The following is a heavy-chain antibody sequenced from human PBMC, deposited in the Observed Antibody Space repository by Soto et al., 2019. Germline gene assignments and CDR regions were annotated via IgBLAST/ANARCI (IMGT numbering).Heavy chain of an antibody. CDR1: GFTFSSYS. Sequence: EVQLVESGGGLVKPGGSLRLSCAASGFTFSSYSMNWVRQAPGKGLEWVSSISSSSSYIYYADSVKGRFTISRDNAKNSLYLQMNSLRAEDTAVYYCARDMHYGDYVPLYGMDVWGQGTTVTVSS. D-gene: IGHD4-17*01. CDR3: ARDMHYGDYVPLYGMDV. CDR2: ISSSSSYI. J-gene: IGHJ6*02. V-gene: IGHV3-21*01.